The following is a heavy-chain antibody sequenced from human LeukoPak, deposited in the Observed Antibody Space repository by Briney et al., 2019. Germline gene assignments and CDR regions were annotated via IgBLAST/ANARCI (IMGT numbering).Heavy chain of an antibody. J-gene: IGHJ4*02. CDR1: GDSVTSHG. D-gene: IGHD3-10*01. CDR3: VRDRIGSLDF. V-gene: IGHV4-59*02. Sequence: SESLSLTCSVSGDSVTSHGWGWVRQPPGKGLEWIGYAYVSWINKDIFNPSLNSRLTISIDTSRNQISQRLNSGTPAHTALYYCVRDRIGSLDFGAQGTLVPVPP. CDR2: AYVSWIN.